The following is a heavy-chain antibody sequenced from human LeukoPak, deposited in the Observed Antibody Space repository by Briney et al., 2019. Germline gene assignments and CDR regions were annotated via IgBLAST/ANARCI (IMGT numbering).Heavy chain of an antibody. CDR3: ARVLFVDTALNYFDY. Sequence: ASVKVSCKASGYIFTSYGISWVRQAPGQGLEWMGWISAYNGNTNYAQKLQGRVTMTTDTSTSTAYMELRSLRSDDTAVYYCARVLFVDTALNYFDYWGQGTLVTVSS. J-gene: IGHJ4*02. CDR2: ISAYNGNT. CDR1: GYIFTSYG. V-gene: IGHV1-18*04. D-gene: IGHD5-18*01.